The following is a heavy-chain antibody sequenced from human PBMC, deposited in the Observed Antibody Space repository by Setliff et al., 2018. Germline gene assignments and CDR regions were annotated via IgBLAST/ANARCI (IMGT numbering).Heavy chain of an antibody. Sequence: ASETLSLTCTVSGGSISSSSYYWGWIRQPPGKGLEWIGSIYYSGSTYYNPSLKSRVTISVDTSKNQFSLKLSSVTAADTAVYYCARGALEYQLRPFDYWGQGTLVTV. J-gene: IGHJ4*02. V-gene: IGHV4-39*07. D-gene: IGHD2-2*01. CDR1: GGSISSSSYY. CDR3: ARGALEYQLRPFDY. CDR2: IYYSGST.